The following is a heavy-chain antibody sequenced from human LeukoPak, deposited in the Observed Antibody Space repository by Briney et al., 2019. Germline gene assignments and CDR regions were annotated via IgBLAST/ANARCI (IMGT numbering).Heavy chain of an antibody. Sequence: PSETLSLTCTVSGGSISSYHWSWIRQPPGKGLEWIGYIYYSGSTKYNPSLKSRVTISVDTSKNQFSLKLSSVTAADTAVYHCARKIKTYYYGSGSYYYNWFDPWGQGTLVTVSS. J-gene: IGHJ5*02. D-gene: IGHD3-10*01. CDR2: IYYSGST. V-gene: IGHV4-59*12. CDR3: ARKIKTYYYGSGSYYYNWFDP. CDR1: GGSISSYH.